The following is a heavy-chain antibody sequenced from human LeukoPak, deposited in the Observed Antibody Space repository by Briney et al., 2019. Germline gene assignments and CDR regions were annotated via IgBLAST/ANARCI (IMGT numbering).Heavy chain of an antibody. CDR1: GGSISSGSYY. V-gene: IGHV4-61*10. D-gene: IGHD6-13*01. J-gene: IGHJ4*02. CDR2: IYYSGST. Sequence: SETLSLTCTVSGGSISSGSYYWSWIRQPAGKGLEWIGYIYYSGSTNYNPSLKSRVTISVDTSKNQFSLKLSSVTAADTAVYYCARMEGHSSSPLDYWGQGTLVTVSS. CDR3: ARMEGHSSSPLDY.